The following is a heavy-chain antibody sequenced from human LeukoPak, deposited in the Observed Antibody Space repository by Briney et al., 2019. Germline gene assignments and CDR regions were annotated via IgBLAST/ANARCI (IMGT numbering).Heavy chain of an antibody. CDR2: ISGSGGST. Sequence: GASLRLSCAASGFTFSSYAMSWVRQAPGKGLEWVSAISGSGGSTYYADSVKGRFTISRDNSKNTLYLQMNSLRAEDTAVYYCASYVVVPAFYGMDVWGQGTLVTVSS. CDR1: GFTFSSYA. CDR3: ASYVVVPAFYGMDV. D-gene: IGHD2-2*01. V-gene: IGHV3-23*01. J-gene: IGHJ4*02.